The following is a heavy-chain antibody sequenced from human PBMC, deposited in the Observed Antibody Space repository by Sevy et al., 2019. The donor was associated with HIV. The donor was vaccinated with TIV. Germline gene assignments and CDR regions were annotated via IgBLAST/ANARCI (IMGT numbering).Heavy chain of an antibody. CDR1: GFTFSGSA. CDR3: TRRVTMVQGDRKFRYYYYYGMDV. Sequence: GGSLRLSCAASGFTFSGSAMHWVRQASGKGLEWVGRIRSKANSYATAYAASVKGRFTISGDDSKNTAYLQMNSRKTEDTAVYYCTRRVTMVQGDRKFRYYYYYGMDVWGQGTTVTVSS. D-gene: IGHD3-10*01. J-gene: IGHJ6*02. CDR2: IRSKANSYAT. V-gene: IGHV3-73*01.